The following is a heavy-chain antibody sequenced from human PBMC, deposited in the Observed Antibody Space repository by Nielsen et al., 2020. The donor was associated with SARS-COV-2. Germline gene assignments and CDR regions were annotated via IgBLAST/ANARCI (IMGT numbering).Heavy chain of an antibody. Sequence: SLKISCAASGFRFDDYAMHWVRQAPGKGLEWVSGISWNSGSIGYADSVKGRFTISRDNAKNSLYLQMNSLRAEDTALYYCAKASSGSYRENLDYWGQGTLVTVSS. D-gene: IGHD3-10*01. CDR2: ISWNSGSI. J-gene: IGHJ4*02. CDR1: GFRFDDYA. CDR3: AKASSGSYRENLDY. V-gene: IGHV3-9*01.